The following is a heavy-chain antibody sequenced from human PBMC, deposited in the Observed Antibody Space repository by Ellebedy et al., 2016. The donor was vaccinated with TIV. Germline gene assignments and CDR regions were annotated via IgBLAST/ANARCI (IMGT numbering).Heavy chain of an antibody. Sequence: GESLKISXVASGFTFSSYSMNWVRQAPGKGLEWVSSISSSSSTIYYADSVKGRFTISRDNAKNSLYLQMNSLRAEDTAVYYCARDPRDGYNLGHIYFDYWGQGTLVTVSS. CDR2: ISSSSSTI. CDR1: GFTFSSYS. J-gene: IGHJ4*02. V-gene: IGHV3-21*01. D-gene: IGHD5-24*01. CDR3: ARDPRDGYNLGHIYFDY.